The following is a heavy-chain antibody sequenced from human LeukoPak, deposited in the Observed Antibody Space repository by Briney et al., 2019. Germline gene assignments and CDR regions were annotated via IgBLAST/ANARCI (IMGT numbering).Heavy chain of an antibody. V-gene: IGHV3-23*01. CDR3: ARTATYYEKYFQH. CDR1: GFTFSSYA. CDR2: ISGSGGNT. D-gene: IGHD3-3*01. J-gene: IGHJ1*01. Sequence: GGSLRLSCAASGFTFSSYAMSWVRQAPGKGLEWVSAISGSGGNTYYADSVKGRFTISRDNAKNSLYLQMNSLRAEDTAVYYCARTATYYEKYFQHWGRGTLVTVSS.